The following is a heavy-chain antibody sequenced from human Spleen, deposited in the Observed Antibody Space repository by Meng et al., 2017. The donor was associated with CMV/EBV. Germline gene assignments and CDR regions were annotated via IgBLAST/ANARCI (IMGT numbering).Heavy chain of an antibody. CDR3: ARADTGTSCFDY. J-gene: IGHJ4*02. CDR2: MNPNSGNT. D-gene: IGHD2-2*01. CDR1: GYTFTGYY. V-gene: IGHV1-8*03. Sequence: ASVKVSCKASGYTFTGYYMHWVRQATGQGLEWMGWMNPNSGNTGYAQKFQGRVTITRNTSISTAYMELSSLRSEDTAVYYCARADTGTSCFDYWGQGTLVTVSS.